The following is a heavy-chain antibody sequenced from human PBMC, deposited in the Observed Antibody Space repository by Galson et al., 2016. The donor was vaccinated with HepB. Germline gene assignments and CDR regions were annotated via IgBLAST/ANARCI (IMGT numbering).Heavy chain of an antibody. CDR1: GGIFGSST. V-gene: IGHV1-69*13. CDR2: IISIIGTT. CDR3: GRGPSQAPYYYDTTGFQN. D-gene: IGHD3-22*01. J-gene: IGHJ4*02. Sequence: SVKVSCKASGGIFGSSTFSWVRQAPGQGLEWMGDIISIIGTTHYAQNFQGRVTITADESTSTAYMELSSLRYDDTAVYFCGRGPSQAPYYYDTTGFQNWGQGTLLTVSS.